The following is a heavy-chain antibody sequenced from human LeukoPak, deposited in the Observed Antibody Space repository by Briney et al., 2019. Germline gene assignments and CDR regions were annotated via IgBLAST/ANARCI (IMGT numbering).Heavy chain of an antibody. CDR3: ARQGSSWSHFDY. Sequence: PSQTLSLTCTVSGGSISSGSYYWSWIRQPAGKGLEWIGRIYTSGSTNYNPSLKSRVTISVDTSKNQFSLKLSSVTAADTAVYYCARQGSSWSHFDYWGQGTLVTVSS. CDR2: IYTSGST. CDR1: GGSISSGSYY. V-gene: IGHV4-61*02. D-gene: IGHD6-13*01. J-gene: IGHJ4*02.